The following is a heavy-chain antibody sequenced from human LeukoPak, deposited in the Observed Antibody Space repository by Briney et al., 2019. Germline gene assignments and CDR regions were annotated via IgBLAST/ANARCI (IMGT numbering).Heavy chain of an antibody. CDR2: TYYRSKWYN. J-gene: IGHJ5*02. CDR3: ARDPDYSNYVGNWFDP. CDR1: GDSFSSNSAA. Sequence: SQTLSLTCAISGDSFSSNSAAWNWIRQSPSRGLEWLGRTYYRSKWYNDYAVSVKSRITINPDTSKNQFSLQLNSVTPEDTAVYYCARDPDYSNYVGNWFDPWGQGTLVTVSS. V-gene: IGHV6-1*01. D-gene: IGHD4-11*01.